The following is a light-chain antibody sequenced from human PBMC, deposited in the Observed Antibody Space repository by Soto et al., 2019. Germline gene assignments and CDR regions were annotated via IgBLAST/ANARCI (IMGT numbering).Light chain of an antibody. CDR2: DAS. CDR3: QQRISWPLT. J-gene: IGKJ4*01. CDR1: QGVNNY. V-gene: IGKV3D-11*01. Sequence: EIVLTQFPATLSLSPGERATLSCRASQGVNNYLAWYQQKPGQAPRLLIYDASNRATGIPARFSGSGSGTDFTLTISSLEPEDFAVYYCQQRISWPLTFGGGTKVEI.